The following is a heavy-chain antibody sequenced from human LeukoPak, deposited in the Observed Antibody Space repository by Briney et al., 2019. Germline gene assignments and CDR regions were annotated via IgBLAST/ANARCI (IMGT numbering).Heavy chain of an antibody. Sequence: SETLSLTCTVSGGSISSYYWSWIRQPPGKGLEWIGYIYYSGSTNYNPSLKSRVTISVDTSKNQFSLKLSSVTAADTAVYYCAAYCSSTSCNPGGFDYWGQGTLVTVSS. V-gene: IGHV4-59*01. D-gene: IGHD2-2*01. CDR2: IYYSGST. J-gene: IGHJ4*02. CDR3: AAYCSSTSCNPGGFDY. CDR1: GGSISSYY.